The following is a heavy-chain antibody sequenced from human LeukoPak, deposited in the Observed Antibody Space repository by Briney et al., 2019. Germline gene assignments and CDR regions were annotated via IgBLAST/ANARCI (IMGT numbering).Heavy chain of an antibody. D-gene: IGHD6-13*01. CDR2: INAGNGNT. CDR1: GYTFTTYP. V-gene: IGHV1-3*01. CDR3: ARTGDSSWYNWFDP. Sequence: GASVKVSCKTSGYTFTTYPIHWVRQAPGQRLEWMGWINAGNGNTKYSQKFQGRVTITRDTSASTAYMELSSLRSEDTAVYYCARTGDSSWYNWFDPWGQGTLVTVSS. J-gene: IGHJ5*02.